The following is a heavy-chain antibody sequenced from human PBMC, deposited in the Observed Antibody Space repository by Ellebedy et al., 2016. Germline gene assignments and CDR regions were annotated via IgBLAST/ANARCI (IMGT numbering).Heavy chain of an antibody. D-gene: IGHD4-23*01. Sequence: ASVKVSXKASGYTFTSYGISWVRQAPGQGLEWMGWISAYSGNTNYAQKLQGRVTMTTDTSTSTAYMELRSLRSDDTAVYYCARAGNPSYYYYMDVWGKGTTVTVSS. J-gene: IGHJ6*03. CDR3: ARAGNPSYYYYMDV. CDR1: GYTFTSYG. V-gene: IGHV1-18*01. CDR2: ISAYSGNT.